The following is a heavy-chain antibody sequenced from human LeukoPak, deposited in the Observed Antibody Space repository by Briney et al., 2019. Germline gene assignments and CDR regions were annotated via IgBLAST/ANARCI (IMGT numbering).Heavy chain of an antibody. V-gene: IGHV3-23*01. Sequence: PGGSLRLSCAASGFTFSNYAMNWVRQAPGKGLEWVSGISSKGGTTYYADSVKGRFTISRDNFKNTLYLQMNSLRVEDTAVYYCAKGRQLASFDYWGQGTLVTVSS. CDR2: ISSKGGTT. CDR3: AKGRQLASFDY. D-gene: IGHD6-13*01. J-gene: IGHJ4*02. CDR1: GFTFSNYA.